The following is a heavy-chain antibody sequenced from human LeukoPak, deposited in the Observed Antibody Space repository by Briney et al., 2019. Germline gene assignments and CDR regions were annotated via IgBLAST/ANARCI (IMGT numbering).Heavy chain of an antibody. D-gene: IGHD3-3*01. J-gene: IGHJ5*02. V-gene: IGHV3-21*01. Sequence: PGGSLRLSCAAFGFTFSNYDMNWVRQAPGKGLEWVSSISSSSSYIYYADSVKGRFTISRDNAKNSLYLQMNSLRAEDTAVYYCAREHTTFARPTRFDPWGQGTLVTVSS. CDR1: GFTFSNYD. CDR2: ISSSSSYI. CDR3: AREHTTFARPTRFDP.